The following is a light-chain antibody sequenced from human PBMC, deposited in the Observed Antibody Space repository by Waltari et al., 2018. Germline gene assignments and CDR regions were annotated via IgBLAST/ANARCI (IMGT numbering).Light chain of an antibody. CDR1: TLPKKS. Sequence: SYELTQPPSVAVYPGQTARITCSGDTLPKKSSYWYRQTSGQAPVQIIYEHTKRPSGIPEKFSASSSGTMATLTITGAQVEDEADYYCYSTDMTGNVSVFGGGTKLTVL. J-gene: IGLJ2*01. CDR2: EHT. CDR3: YSTDMTGNVSV. V-gene: IGLV3-10*01.